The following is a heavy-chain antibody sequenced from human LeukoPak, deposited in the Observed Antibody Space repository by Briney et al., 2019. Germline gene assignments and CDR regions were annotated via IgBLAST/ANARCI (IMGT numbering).Heavy chain of an antibody. Sequence: GGSLRLSCAASGFTLSSYSMNWVRQAPGKGLEWVSSISSSSSYIYYADSVKGRFTISRDNAKNSLYLQMNSLRAEDTAVYYCARDRGYSYEFDYWGQGTLVTVSS. D-gene: IGHD5-18*01. V-gene: IGHV3-21*01. CDR2: ISSSSSYI. CDR3: ARDRGYSYEFDY. J-gene: IGHJ4*02. CDR1: GFTLSSYS.